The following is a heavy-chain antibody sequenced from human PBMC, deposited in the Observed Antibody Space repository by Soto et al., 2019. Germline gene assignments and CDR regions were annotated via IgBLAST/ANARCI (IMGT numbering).Heavy chain of an antibody. J-gene: IGHJ6*02. CDR3: ARGQYYDFWSGYPDV. V-gene: IGHV4-31*03. CDR2: IYYSGST. D-gene: IGHD3-3*01. CDR1: GGSISSGGYY. Sequence: LSETLSLTCTVSGGSISSGGYYWSWIRQHPGKGLEWIGYIYYSGSTYYNPSLKSRVTISVDTSKNQFSLKLSSVTAADTAVYYCARGQYYDFWSGYPDVWGQGTTVT.